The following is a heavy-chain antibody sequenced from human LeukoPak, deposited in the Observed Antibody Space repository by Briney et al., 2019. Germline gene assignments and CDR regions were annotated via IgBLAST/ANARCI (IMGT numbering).Heavy chain of an antibody. CDR2: INPNSGGT. J-gene: IGHJ4*02. V-gene: IGHV1-2*06. CDR1: GYTFTGYF. D-gene: IGHD5-18*01. Sequence: GASVKVSCKASGYTFTGYFIHWVRQAPGQGLEWMGRINPNSGGTNSAQKFQGRVTMTRDTSISTAYMELSRLRSDDTAVYYCARGNRYGFDYWGQGTLVTVSS. CDR3: ARGNRYGFDY.